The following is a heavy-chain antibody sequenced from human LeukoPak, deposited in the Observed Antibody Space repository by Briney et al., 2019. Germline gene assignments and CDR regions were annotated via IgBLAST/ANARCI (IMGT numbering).Heavy chain of an antibody. CDR2: ITSGSSHI. CDR3: ARDARSYGNWFDP. J-gene: IGHJ5*02. CDR1: GFTFSSYN. Sequence: GGSLRLSCAASGFTFSSYNMNWVRQTPGQGLEWVSSITSGSSHIYYADSVKGRFTISRDNAKSSLYLQMNSLRAEDTAVYYCARDARSYGNWFDPWGQGTLVTVSS. V-gene: IGHV3-21*01. D-gene: IGHD1-26*01.